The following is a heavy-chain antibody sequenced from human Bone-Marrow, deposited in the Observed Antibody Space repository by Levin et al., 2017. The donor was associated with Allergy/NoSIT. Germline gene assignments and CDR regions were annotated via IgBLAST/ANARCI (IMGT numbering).Heavy chain of an antibody. D-gene: IGHD3-10*01. CDR2: IIPHIGTP. Sequence: PWASVKVSCKASGGTFSNYAVSWVRQAPGQGLEWMGGIIPHIGTPHHAQKFEGRLTISADESTSTSYMEMSSLRSEDTAVYYCARETSLWFGDGDWFDPWGQGTLVTVSA. V-gene: IGHV1-69*13. CDR1: GGTFSNYA. J-gene: IGHJ5*02. CDR3: ARETSLWFGDGDWFDP.